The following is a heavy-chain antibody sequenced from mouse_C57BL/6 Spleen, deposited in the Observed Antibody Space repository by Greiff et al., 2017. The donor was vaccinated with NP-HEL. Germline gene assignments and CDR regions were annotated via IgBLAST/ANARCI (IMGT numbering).Heavy chain of an antibody. J-gene: IGHJ4*01. Sequence: EVKLMESGGGLVKPGGSLKLSCAASGFTFSDYGMHWVRQAPEKGLEWVAYISSGSSTIYYADTVKGRFTISRDNTKNTLFLQMTSLRSEDTAMYYCARGTTVVYYYAMDYWGQGTSVTVSS. V-gene: IGHV5-17*01. CDR3: ARGTTVVYYYAMDY. D-gene: IGHD1-1*01. CDR2: ISSGSSTI. CDR1: GFTFSDYG.